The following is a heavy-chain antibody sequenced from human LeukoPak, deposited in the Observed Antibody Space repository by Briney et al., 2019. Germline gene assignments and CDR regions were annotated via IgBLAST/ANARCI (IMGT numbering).Heavy chain of an antibody. CDR1: GDSISGNY. Sequence: SETLSLTCTVSGDSISGNYWSGFRQPAGKGREWIGRIYAKGTTNYNPSLKSRVTLSVDTSKNQFSLRLSSVTDADTAVYYCARDGDGKIYWGQGTLVTVSS. CDR3: ARDGDGKIY. V-gene: IGHV4-4*07. CDR2: IYAKGTT. J-gene: IGHJ4*02. D-gene: IGHD5-24*01.